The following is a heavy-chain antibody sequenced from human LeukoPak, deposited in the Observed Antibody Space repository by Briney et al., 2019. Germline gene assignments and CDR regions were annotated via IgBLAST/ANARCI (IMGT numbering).Heavy chain of an antibody. D-gene: IGHD6-13*01. CDR2: IYHSGST. V-gene: IGHV4-59*01. Sequence: PSETLSLTCTVSGGSISTYYWNWIRQPPGKGLEWIGYIYHSGSTNYNPSLQSRVTISVDTSKNQFSLNLNSVTAADTAVYYCARGQQLVLGWFDPWGQGTLVTVSS. CDR3: ARGQQLVLGWFDP. CDR1: GGSISTYY. J-gene: IGHJ5*02.